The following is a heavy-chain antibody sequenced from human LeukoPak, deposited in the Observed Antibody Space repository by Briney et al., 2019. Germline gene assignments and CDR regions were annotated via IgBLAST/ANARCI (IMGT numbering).Heavy chain of an antibody. J-gene: IGHJ4*02. CDR3: ARVNAIQLWLFDY. V-gene: IGHV1-69*01. CDR2: VIPIFGRA. Sequence: GSSVKVSCKASGGSFSSNAISWVRQAPGQGLEWMGGVIPIFGRANYAQRFQGRVAITADESTSTAYMELSSLRAEDTAMYYCARVNAIQLWLFDYWGQGTLVTVSS. D-gene: IGHD5-18*01. CDR1: GGSFSSNA.